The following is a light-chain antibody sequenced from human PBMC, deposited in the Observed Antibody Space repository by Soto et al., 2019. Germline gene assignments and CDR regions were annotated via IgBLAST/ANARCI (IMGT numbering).Light chain of an antibody. CDR1: QSISSW. J-gene: IGKJ1*01. CDR3: QQYNNYPWT. Sequence: DIQMTQSPSTLSASVGDRVTITCRASQSISSWLAWYQQKPGKAPKLLIYKASSLESGVPSRFRVTESGTEFTLTISSLQPDDFATYYCQQYNNYPWTFGQGTKVEIK. V-gene: IGKV1-5*03. CDR2: KAS.